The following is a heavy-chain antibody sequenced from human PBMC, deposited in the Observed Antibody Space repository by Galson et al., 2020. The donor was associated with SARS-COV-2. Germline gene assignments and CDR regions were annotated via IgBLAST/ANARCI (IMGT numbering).Heavy chain of an antibody. CDR1: GGSFTGYY. D-gene: IGHD2-15*01. J-gene: IGHJ4*02. CDR3: ARARFYCSDRGCPRRPIDC. V-gene: IGHV4-34*01. CDR2: INHRGTT. Sequence: SETLSLTCVVSGGSFTGYYWSWFRQSPGKGLECIGEINHRGTTNYNSSLKRRVTISMETSKNQFSLSLKSVTAADTAVYYCARARFYCSDRGCPRRPIDCGGPGTLVTVSS.